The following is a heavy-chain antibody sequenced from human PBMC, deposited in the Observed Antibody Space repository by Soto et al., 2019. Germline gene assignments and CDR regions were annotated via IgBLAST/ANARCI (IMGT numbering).Heavy chain of an antibody. CDR1: GYIFMDYG. D-gene: IGHD3-3*01. V-gene: IGHV1-18*01. CDR3: ARNRFYYSGMAV. Sequence: ASVKVSCKASGYIFMDYGVSWVRQAPGQGLEWMGWISGYNDHTNYAQKFQERVTMTTDTSTSTAYMEVRGLRSDDTAVYYCARNRFYYSGMAVWGQGTTMTV. J-gene: IGHJ6*02. CDR2: ISGYNDHT.